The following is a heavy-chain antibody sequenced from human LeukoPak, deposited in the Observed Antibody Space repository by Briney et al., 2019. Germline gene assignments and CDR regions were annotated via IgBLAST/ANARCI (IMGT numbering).Heavy chain of an antibody. Sequence: GGSLRLSCAASGFTFSSYAMSWVRQAPGKGLEWVSAISGSGGSPYYADSVKGRFTISRDNSKNTLYLQMNSLRAEDTAVYYCAKDSQGRAYYDSLTGYFKKGYNYYYYYMDVWGKGTTVTVSS. J-gene: IGHJ6*03. CDR2: ISGSGGSP. CDR3: AKDSQGRAYYDSLTGYFKKGYNYYYYYMDV. CDR1: GFTFSSYA. D-gene: IGHD3-9*01. V-gene: IGHV3-23*01.